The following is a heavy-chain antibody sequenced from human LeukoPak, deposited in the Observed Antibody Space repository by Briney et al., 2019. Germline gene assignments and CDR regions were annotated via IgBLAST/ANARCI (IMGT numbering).Heavy chain of an antibody. CDR3: ARDRFYYGSGSYYTDAFDI. Sequence: GGSLRLSCAASGFTFSSYSMNWVRQAPGKGLEWVSSISFSSSYTYYADSVKGRFTISRDNDKNSLYLQMNSLRAEDTAVYYCARDRFYYGSGSYYTDAFDIWGQGTMVTVSS. D-gene: IGHD3-10*01. CDR2: ISFSSSYT. CDR1: GFTFSSYS. J-gene: IGHJ3*02. V-gene: IGHV3-21*01.